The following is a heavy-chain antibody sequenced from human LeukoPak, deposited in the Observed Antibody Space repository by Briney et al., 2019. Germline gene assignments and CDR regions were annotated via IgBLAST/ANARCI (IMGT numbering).Heavy chain of an antibody. D-gene: IGHD4-11*01. CDR3: ASRDDYNNWFDP. Sequence: SETLSLTCTVAGCSISSSSYYWGWIRQPPGKGLEWIGTIYYSGSTYYNPSLKSRVTISVDTSKNQFSLKLSSVTASDTAMYYCASRDDYNNWFDPCGQGTLVTVSS. V-gene: IGHV4-39*01. CDR2: IYYSGST. CDR1: GCSISSSSYY. J-gene: IGHJ5*02.